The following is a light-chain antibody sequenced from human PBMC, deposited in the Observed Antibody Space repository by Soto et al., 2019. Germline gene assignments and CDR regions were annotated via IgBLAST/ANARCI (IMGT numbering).Light chain of an antibody. V-gene: IGKV1-12*01. CDR3: QQAKGFPLT. J-gene: IGKJ1*01. CDR2: AAS. CDR1: QDINSW. Sequence: DIQMTQSPSSVSASVGDRVTITCRASQDINSWLAWYQQKPGKAPKLLIYAASSLQSGVPSRFSGSGSGTDFTLTISSLHPEDCATYFCQQAKGFPLTFGQGPKVDIK.